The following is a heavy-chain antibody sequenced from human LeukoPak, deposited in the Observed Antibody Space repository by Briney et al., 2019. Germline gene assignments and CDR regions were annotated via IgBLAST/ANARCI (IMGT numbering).Heavy chain of an antibody. CDR3: ARVSSYYYSSGSYYGYYFDY. CDR2: ISAYNGNT. CDR1: GYTFTSYG. J-gene: IGHJ4*02. V-gene: IGHV1-18*01. Sequence: AASVKVSCKASGYTFTSYGISWVRQAPGQGLEWMGWISAYNGNTNYAQKLQGRVTMTTDTSTSTAYMELRSLRSDDTAVYYCARVSSYYYSSGSYYGYYFDYWGQGTLVTVSS. D-gene: IGHD3-10*01.